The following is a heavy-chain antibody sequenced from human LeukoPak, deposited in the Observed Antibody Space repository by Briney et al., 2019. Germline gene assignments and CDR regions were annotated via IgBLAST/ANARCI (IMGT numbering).Heavy chain of an antibody. D-gene: IGHD4-17*01. V-gene: IGHV4-61*02. CDR2: IYTSGST. CDR1: GGSISSGSYY. J-gene: IGHJ4*02. Sequence: SETLSRTCTVSGGSISSGSYYWSWIRQPAGKGLEWIGRIYTSGSTNYNPSLKSRVTISVDTSKNQFSLKLSSVTAADTAVYYCARPGTSIYGDFFDYWGQGTLVTVSS. CDR3: ARPGTSIYGDFFDY.